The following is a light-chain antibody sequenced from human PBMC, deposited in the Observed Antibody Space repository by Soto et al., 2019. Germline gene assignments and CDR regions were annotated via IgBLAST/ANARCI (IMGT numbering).Light chain of an antibody. V-gene: IGLV1-44*01. Sequence: QSVLTQPPSAYGTPGQRVTISCSGSSSNIGSNTVHWYQQLPGTAPKLLIYNNNQRPSGVPDRFSGSKSDTLASLAISGRQSEDEADYYCAAWDDSLNGLVLGTGTKVTVL. CDR3: AAWDDSLNGLV. J-gene: IGLJ1*01. CDR1: SSNIGSNT. CDR2: NNN.